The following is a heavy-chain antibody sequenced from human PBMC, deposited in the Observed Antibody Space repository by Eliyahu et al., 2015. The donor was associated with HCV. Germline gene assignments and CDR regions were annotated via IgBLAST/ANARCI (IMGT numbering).Heavy chain of an antibody. J-gene: IGHJ4*02. CDR3: AKDYNYDILTGSSNYFDY. D-gene: IGHD3-9*01. V-gene: IGHV3-30*18. CDR2: ISYDGSNK. Sequence: QVQLVESGGGVVQPGRSLRLSCAAXGFTFSSYGMHWVRQAPGKGLEWVAVISYDGSNKYYADSVKGRFTISRDNSKNTLYLQMNSLRAEDTAVYYCAKDYNYDILTGSSNYFDYWGQGTLVTVSS. CDR1: GFTFSSYG.